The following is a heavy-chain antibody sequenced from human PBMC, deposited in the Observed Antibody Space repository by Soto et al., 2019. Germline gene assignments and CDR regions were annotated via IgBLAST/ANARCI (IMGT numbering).Heavy chain of an antibody. J-gene: IGHJ2*01. V-gene: IGHV4-59*08. CDR2: IYYSGST. CDR3: ARFNWYFDL. Sequence: QVQLQESGPGLVKPSETLSLTCTVSGGSISSYYWSWIRQPPGKGLEWIGYIYYSGSTNYKPSLRSRVTISVDPSNNQFSLKLSSVTAADTALYYCARFNWYFDLLGRGTLVTVSS. CDR1: GGSISSYY.